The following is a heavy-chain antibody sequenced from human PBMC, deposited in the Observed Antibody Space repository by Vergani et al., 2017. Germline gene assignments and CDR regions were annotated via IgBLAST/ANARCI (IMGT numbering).Heavy chain of an antibody. CDR3: ARGGWRLQKAARPQKAFDY. CDR1: GGSFSGYY. CDR2: INYSGST. J-gene: IGHJ4*02. D-gene: IGHD6-6*01. V-gene: IGHV4-34*01. Sequence: QVQLQQWGAGLLKPSETLSLTCAVYGGSFSGYYWSWIRQPPGKGLEWVGEINYSGSTNYNPSLKSRATISVDKYKNKSALKLSSVTAADTAAYYWARGGWRLQKAARPQKAFDYWGQGTLVTVSS.